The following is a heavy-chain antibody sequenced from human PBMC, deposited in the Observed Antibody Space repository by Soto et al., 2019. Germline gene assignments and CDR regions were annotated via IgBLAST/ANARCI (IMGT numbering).Heavy chain of an antibody. V-gene: IGHV3-30*18. Sequence: SLGLSCAASGFTFSSYGMHWVRQAPGKGLEWVAVISYDGSNKYYADSVKGRFTISRDNSKNTLYLQMNSLRAEDTAVHYCAKVQRGYGSGSYYNPLGGYYYYGMDVWGQGTTVTVSS. J-gene: IGHJ6*02. CDR2: ISYDGSNK. D-gene: IGHD3-10*01. CDR3: AKVQRGYGSGSYYNPLGGYYYYGMDV. CDR1: GFTFSSYG.